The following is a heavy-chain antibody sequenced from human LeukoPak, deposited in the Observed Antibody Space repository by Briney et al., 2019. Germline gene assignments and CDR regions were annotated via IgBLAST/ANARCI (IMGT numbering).Heavy chain of an antibody. V-gene: IGHV4-61*01. CDR2: IYYSGST. CDR1: GVSVSSGSYY. Sequence: SETLSLTCTVSGVSVSSGSYYWSWIRQPPGKGLEWIGYIYYSGSTNYNPSLKSRVTISVDTSKNQFSLKLNSVTAPDTAVYYCARGLQWLIDYWGQGTLVTVSS. J-gene: IGHJ4*02. CDR3: ARGLQWLIDY. D-gene: IGHD6-19*01.